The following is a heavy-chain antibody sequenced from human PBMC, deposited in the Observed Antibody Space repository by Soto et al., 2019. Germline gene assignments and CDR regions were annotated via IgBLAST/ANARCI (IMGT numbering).Heavy chain of an antibody. CDR3: AKDPYSGSYYDSFWFDP. V-gene: IGHV3-23*01. D-gene: IGHD1-26*01. Sequence: GGSLRLSCAASGFTFSSYAMSWVRQAPGKGLEWVSAISGSGGSTYYADSVKGRFTISRDNSKNTLYLQMNSLRAEDTAVYYCAKDPYSGSYYDSFWFDPWGQGTLVTVSS. CDR2: ISGSGGST. CDR1: GFTFSSYA. J-gene: IGHJ5*02.